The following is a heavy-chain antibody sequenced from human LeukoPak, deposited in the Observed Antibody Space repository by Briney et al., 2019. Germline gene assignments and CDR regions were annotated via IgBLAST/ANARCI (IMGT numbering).Heavy chain of an antibody. J-gene: IGHJ4*02. V-gene: IGHV3-49*03. CDR3: TGQTTVTMYYFDY. Sequence: GGSLRLSCTASGFTFGGYAMSWFRQAPGKGLEWVGFIRSKAYGGTTEYAASVKGRFTISRDDSKSIAYLQMNSLKTEDTAVYYCTGQTTVTMYYFDYWGQGTLVTVSS. D-gene: IGHD4-11*01. CDR2: IRSKAYGGTT. CDR1: GFTFGGYA.